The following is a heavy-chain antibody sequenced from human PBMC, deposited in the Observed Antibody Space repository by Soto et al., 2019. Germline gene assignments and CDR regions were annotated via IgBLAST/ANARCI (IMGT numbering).Heavy chain of an antibody. D-gene: IGHD3-22*01. J-gene: IGHJ4*02. V-gene: IGHV1-69*06. CDR3: ARGGIHFADSSGHAFDS. CDR2: IIPIFETA. CDR1: GDTFDIYG. Sequence: QVELVQSGAEVKKPGSSVKVSCKASGDTFDIYGFNWVRQAPGEGLERMGVIIPIFETADYAQKFQGRVSITADKSTSTADMELGSLTSEDTAVYYCARGGIHFADSSGHAFDSWGQRTLISVTS.